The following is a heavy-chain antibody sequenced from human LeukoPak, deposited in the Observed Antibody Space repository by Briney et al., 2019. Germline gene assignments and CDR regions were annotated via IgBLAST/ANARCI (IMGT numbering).Heavy chain of an antibody. CDR3: AKALTSGWYLDAFNI. J-gene: IGHJ3*02. CDR2: ISYDGSDK. D-gene: IGHD6-19*01. Sequence: GGSLRLSCAASGFTFSSYAMHWVRQAPGKGLEWVAVISYDGSDKYYADSVKGRFTISRDNSKNTLFLEMNSLRAEDTAVYYCAKALTSGWYLDAFNIWGQGTMVTVSS. CDR1: GFTFSSYA. V-gene: IGHV3-30*04.